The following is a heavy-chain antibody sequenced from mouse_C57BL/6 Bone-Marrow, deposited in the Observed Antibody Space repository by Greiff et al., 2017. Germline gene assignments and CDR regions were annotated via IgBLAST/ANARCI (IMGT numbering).Heavy chain of an antibody. CDR2: INPGSGGT. CDR3: ARDAFYSYYFDY. J-gene: IGHJ2*01. V-gene: IGHV1-54*01. D-gene: IGHD2-1*01. CDR1: GYAFTNYL. Sequence: VQLQQSGAELVRPGTSVKVSCKASGYAFTNYLIGWVKQRPGQGLEWIGVINPGSGGTNYNEKFKGKATLTADKSSSTAYMQLSSLTSEDSAVYSCARDAFYSYYFDYWGQGPTLPVTA.